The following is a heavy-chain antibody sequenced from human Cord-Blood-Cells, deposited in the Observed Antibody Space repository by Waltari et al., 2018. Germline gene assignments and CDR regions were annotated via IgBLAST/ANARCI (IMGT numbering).Heavy chain of an antibody. Sequence: QVQLQQWGAGLLKPSETLSLTCAGYGGSFSGYYWSWLRQPPGKGRGWIGEINHSGSTNHHPSLKTRGTISVDTSKNQFSLKLSSVTAADTAVYYCARRVWVVYARLSFGWFDPWGQGTLVTVSS. CDR1: GGSFSGYY. J-gene: IGHJ5*02. V-gene: IGHV4-34*01. CDR2: INHSGST. D-gene: IGHD2-8*02. CDR3: ARRVWVVYARLSFGWFDP.